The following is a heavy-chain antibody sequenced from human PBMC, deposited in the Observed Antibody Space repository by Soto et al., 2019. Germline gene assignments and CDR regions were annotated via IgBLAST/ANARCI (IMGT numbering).Heavy chain of an antibody. CDR1: GYNFSSYA. V-gene: IGHV3-23*01. CDR2: ISGSGGST. J-gene: IGHJ4*02. Sequence: HHGGSMGLSSAASGYNFSSYAMRWVRQETGKGLEWVSAISGSGGSTYYADSVKGRFTISRDNSKNTLYLQMNSLRAEDTAVYYCAKVFHIVVVTAEFDYCGQGTLGTVSS. CDR3: AKVFHIVVVTAEFDY. D-gene: IGHD2-21*02.